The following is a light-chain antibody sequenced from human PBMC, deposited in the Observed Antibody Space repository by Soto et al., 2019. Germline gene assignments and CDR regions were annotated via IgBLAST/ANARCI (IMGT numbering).Light chain of an antibody. J-gene: IGKJ4*01. CDR1: QSISSY. CDR2: SAS. CDR3: QQSYSIPRT. V-gene: IGKV1-39*01. Sequence: DIQMTQSPSSLSASVGDRVTITCRSSQSISSYLNWYQQKPGKAPKLLVYSASNLQSGVPSRFSGSGSGTDFTLTISSLKPEDFATYYCQQSYSIPRTFGGGTKVDIK.